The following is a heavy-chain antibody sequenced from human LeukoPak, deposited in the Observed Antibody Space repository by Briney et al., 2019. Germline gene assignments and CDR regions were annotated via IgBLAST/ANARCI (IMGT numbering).Heavy chain of an antibody. J-gene: IGHJ4*02. CDR2: ISGTGGPT. V-gene: IGHV3-23*01. CDR3: ATRPTVGGTTPTFDH. CDR1: GFTSGNYA. Sequence: GGSLRLSCAASGFTSGNYAMNWVRQAPGRGLEWVSAISGTGGPTYYADSVKGRFTISRDNAKNALYLQMNTLRAEDTAIYSCATRPTVGGTTPTFDHWGQGTPVTVSS. D-gene: IGHD1-26*01.